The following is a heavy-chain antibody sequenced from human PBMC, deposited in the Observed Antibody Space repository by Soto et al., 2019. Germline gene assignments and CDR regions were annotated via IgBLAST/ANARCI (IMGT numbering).Heavy chain of an antibody. CDR2: IYFSGDT. D-gene: IGHD2-2*01. V-gene: IGHV4-31*03. CDR1: GDSMTGGGYY. CDR3: ARGAPRPRDVPTNFHY. Sequence: PSETLSLTCTVSGDSMTGGGYYWTWIRQLPGKGLQWVGSIYFSGDTYYNPSLRGRVRISAETSRNHFSLMLTSVTAADTAVYFCARGAPRPRDVPTNFHYWGRGTLVTVSS. J-gene: IGHJ4*02.